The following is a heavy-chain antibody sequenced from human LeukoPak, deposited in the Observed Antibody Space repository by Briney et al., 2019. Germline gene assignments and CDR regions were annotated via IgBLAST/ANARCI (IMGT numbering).Heavy chain of an antibody. J-gene: IGHJ4*02. V-gene: IGHV1-2*02. D-gene: IGHD1-26*01. Sequence: GASVKVSCKASGYTFTGYYMRWVRQAPGQGLEWMGWINPNSGGTNYAQKFQGRVTMTRDTSISTAYMELSRLRSDATAVYYCAREKEVIVGATEFDYWGQGTLVTVSS. CDR3: AREKEVIVGATEFDY. CDR1: GYTFTGYY. CDR2: INPNSGGT.